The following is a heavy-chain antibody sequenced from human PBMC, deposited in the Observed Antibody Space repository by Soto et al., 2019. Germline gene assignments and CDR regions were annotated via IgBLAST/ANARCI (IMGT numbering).Heavy chain of an antibody. CDR2: INHVGGT. CDR3: VRIPYQVPSSVLWLDP. Sequence: PSETLSLTCAVYGGFLSESYWTWIRQPPGKGLAWIGEINHVGGTNYNPSLKRGGTMSVDTSQNQFSLRLISVTAADTAMYFCVRIPYQVPSSVLWLDPWGQGTPVTASS. J-gene: IGHJ5*02. V-gene: IGHV4-34*01. CDR1: GGFLSESY. D-gene: IGHD1-1*01.